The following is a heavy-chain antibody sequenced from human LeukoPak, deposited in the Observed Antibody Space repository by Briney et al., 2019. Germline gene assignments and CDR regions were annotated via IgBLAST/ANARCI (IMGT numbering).Heavy chain of an antibody. CDR2: ISYDGSNK. J-gene: IGHJ3*02. CDR3: AKDYDYVWGLLDAFDI. Sequence: GGSLRLSCAASGFTFSSYGMHWVRQAPGKGLEWVAVISYDGSNKYYADSVKGRFTISRDNSKNTLYLQMNSLRAEDTAVYYCAKDYDYVWGLLDAFDIWGQGTMVTVSS. D-gene: IGHD3-16*01. V-gene: IGHV3-30*18. CDR1: GFTFSSYG.